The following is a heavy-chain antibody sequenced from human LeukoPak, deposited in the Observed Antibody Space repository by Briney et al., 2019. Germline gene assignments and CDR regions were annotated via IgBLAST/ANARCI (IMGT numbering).Heavy chain of an antibody. CDR2: INHSGST. D-gene: IGHD2-15*01. CDR1: GGSISSSSYY. V-gene: IGHV4-39*07. Sequence: SETLSLTCTVSGGSISSSSYYWSWIRQPPGKGLEWIGEINHSGSTNYNPSLKSRVTISVDTSKNQFSLKLSSVTAADTAVYYCARGLRGQHYYYMDVWGKGTTVTVSS. J-gene: IGHJ6*03. CDR3: ARGLRGQHYYYMDV.